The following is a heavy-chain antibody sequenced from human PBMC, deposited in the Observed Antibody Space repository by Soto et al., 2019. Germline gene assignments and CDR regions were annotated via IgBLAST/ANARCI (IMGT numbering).Heavy chain of an antibody. CDR2: ISYDGSNK. V-gene: IGHV3-30*18. Sequence: GGFLRLSCAASGFTFSSYGMHWVRQAPGKGLEWVAVISYDGSNKYYADSVKGRFTISRDNSKNTLYLQMNSLRAEDTAVYYCAKARKSWLFDPWGQGTLVTVSS. D-gene: IGHD3-10*01. CDR3: AKARKSWLFDP. J-gene: IGHJ5*02. CDR1: GFTFSSYG.